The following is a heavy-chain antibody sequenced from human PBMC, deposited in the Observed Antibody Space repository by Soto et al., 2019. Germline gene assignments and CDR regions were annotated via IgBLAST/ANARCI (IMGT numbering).Heavy chain of an antibody. CDR2: ISSSSSYI. CDR1: GFTFSSYS. CDR3: ARDLGVPYYYGMDV. D-gene: IGHD3-16*01. Sequence: EVQLVESGGGLVKPGGSLRLSCAASGFTFSSYSMNWVRQAPGKGLEWVSSISSSSSYIYYADSVKGRFTISRDNAKNSLYLQMNSLRAEDTAVYYCARDLGVPYYYGMDVWGQGTTVTVSS. J-gene: IGHJ6*02. V-gene: IGHV3-21*01.